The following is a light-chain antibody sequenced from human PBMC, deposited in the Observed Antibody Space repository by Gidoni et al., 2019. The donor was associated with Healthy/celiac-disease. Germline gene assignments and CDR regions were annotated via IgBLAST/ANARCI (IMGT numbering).Light chain of an antibody. J-gene: IGLJ3*02. CDR2: SNN. CDR3: AAWDDSPYWV. V-gene: IGLV1-44*01. CDR1: SSNIGSNT. Sequence: QSVLTQPPSASRTPGQRVTISCSGSSSNIGSNTVNWYQQLPGTAPKLLIYSNNQRPSGVPDRLSGSKSGTSAALAISGLQYEDEADYYCAAWDDSPYWVFGGGTKLTVL.